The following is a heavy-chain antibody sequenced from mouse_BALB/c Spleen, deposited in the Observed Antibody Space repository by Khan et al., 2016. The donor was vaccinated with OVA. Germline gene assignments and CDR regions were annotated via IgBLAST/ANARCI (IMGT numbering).Heavy chain of an antibody. J-gene: IGHJ2*01. Sequence: EVQLQQSGPKLVKPGASVKISCKASGYSFTGYFMNWVMQSHGKRLEWIGRINPHIGETFYNQKFTDKATLTVDESSTTAHMELRSLASEDSAVYYCARKNGSDFDYWGQGTTLTVSS. CDR1: GYSFTGYF. D-gene: IGHD1-1*01. CDR3: ARKNGSDFDY. V-gene: IGHV1-20*02. CDR2: INPHIGET.